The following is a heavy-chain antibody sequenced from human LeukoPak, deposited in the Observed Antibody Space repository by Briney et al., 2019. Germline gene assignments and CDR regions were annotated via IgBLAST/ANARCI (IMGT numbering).Heavy chain of an antibody. V-gene: IGHV3-15*01. CDR1: GFTFNTAW. CDR2: IQTKSDGATV. J-gene: IGHJ5*01. Sequence: GGSLRLSCAASGFTFNTAWMGWVRQLPGKGLEWVGRIQTKSDGATVSYPIPVKGRVTISRDDSKNTVSLQIDDVRTEDTAVYYCTVLNGWHFDSWGQGTQVTVSP. CDR3: TVLNGWHFDS. D-gene: IGHD6-19*01.